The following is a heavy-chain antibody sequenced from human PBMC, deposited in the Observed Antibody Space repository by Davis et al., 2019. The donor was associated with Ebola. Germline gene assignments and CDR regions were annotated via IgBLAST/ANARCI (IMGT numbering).Heavy chain of an antibody. J-gene: IGHJ6*02. Sequence: MPSETLSLTCTVSGGSISSHYWSWLRQPPGKGLEWIGYIYSSGSTKYHPSLTSRVTVSLDTSRNQFSLRLTSVTSADTAVYYCARTDLIVVYGMDVWGQGTPVTVSS. CDR1: GGSISSHY. CDR3: ARTDLIVVYGMDV. V-gene: IGHV4-59*11. CDR2: IYSSGST. D-gene: IGHD1-26*01.